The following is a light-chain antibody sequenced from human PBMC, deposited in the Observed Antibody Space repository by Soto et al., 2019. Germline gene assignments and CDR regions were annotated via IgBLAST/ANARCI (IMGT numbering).Light chain of an antibody. Sequence: DIQMTQSPSSVSASVGDRVTITCRASQGVSTWLAWYQQKPGKAPNLLIYTASSLQSGAPSRFSGSGSGTDFTLTINGLQPEDFATYYCQQAASFPITFGQGTRLET. CDR1: QGVSTW. V-gene: IGKV1-12*01. CDR3: QQAASFPIT. CDR2: TAS. J-gene: IGKJ5*01.